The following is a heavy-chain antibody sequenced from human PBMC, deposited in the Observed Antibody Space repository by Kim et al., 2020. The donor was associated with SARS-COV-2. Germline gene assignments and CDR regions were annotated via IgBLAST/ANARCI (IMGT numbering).Heavy chain of an antibody. CDR1: GFTFSSYA. D-gene: IGHD3-10*01. CDR3: AKRVVQHGSGYMDV. V-gene: IGHV3-23*01. Sequence: SLRLSCAASGFTFSSYAMNWVRQAPGGGLEWVSAITDSGGDTFTADSVKGRFTISRDNSKNTLYLQLESLRAEDTAVYYCAKRVVQHGSGYMDVWGQGTTVTVSS. CDR2: ITDSGGDT. J-gene: IGHJ6*02.